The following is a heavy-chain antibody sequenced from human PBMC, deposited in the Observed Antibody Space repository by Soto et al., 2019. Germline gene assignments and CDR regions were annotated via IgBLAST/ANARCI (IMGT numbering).Heavy chain of an antibody. CDR1: GFTVSSSA. CDR3: AKDRGSGGIVAGTPDY. CDR2: FSAGGSR. D-gene: IGHD6-19*01. V-gene: IGHV3-23*01. Sequence: PGGSLRLSCAASGFTVSSSAMIWVRQAPGKGLEWVATFSAGGSRYYADSVKGRFTISRNSSQNTLYLQMNGLRAEDTALYYCAKDRGSGGIVAGTPDYWGQGTLVTVSS. J-gene: IGHJ4*02.